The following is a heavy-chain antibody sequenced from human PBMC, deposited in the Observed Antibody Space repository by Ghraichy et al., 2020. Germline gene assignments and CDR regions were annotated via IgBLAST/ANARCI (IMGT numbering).Heavy chain of an antibody. CDR1: GGTFSSYS. Sequence: SVKVSCKASGGTFSSYSISWVRQAPGQGLEWMGGIIPMLGKASYVQKFQGRLTITADESTSTAYMELSSLTSQDTAVYYCARGRYGSGSYGYWGQGTLVTVSS. V-gene: IGHV1-69*10. CDR2: IIPMLGKA. J-gene: IGHJ4*02. CDR3: ARGRYGSGSYGY. D-gene: IGHD3-10*01.